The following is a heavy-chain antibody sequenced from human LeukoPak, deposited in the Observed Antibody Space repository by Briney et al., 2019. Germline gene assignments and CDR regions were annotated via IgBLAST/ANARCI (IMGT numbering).Heavy chain of an antibody. D-gene: IGHD3-10*01. CDR3: ARMVGQGY. Sequence: ASVKVSCKASGYTFTGYYMHWVRQAPGQGLEWMGWINPNSGGTNYAQKIQGRVTMTRDTSISTAYMELSRLRSEDTAVYYCARMVGQGYWGQGTLVTVSS. CDR1: GYTFTGYY. V-gene: IGHV1-2*02. CDR2: INPNSGGT. J-gene: IGHJ4*02.